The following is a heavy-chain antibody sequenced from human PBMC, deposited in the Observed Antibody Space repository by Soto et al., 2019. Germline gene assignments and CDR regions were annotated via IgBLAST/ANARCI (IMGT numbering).Heavy chain of an antibody. D-gene: IGHD2-2*01. CDR3: ARVESLCSNTSCYYNWFDP. CDR2: IYYSGST. V-gene: IGHV4-31*03. J-gene: IGHJ5*02. CDR1: GGSISSGGYY. Sequence: LSLTCTVSGGSISSGGYYWSWIRQHPGKGLEWIGYIYYSGSTYYNPSLKSRVTISVDTSKNQFSLKLSSVTAADTAVYYCARVESLCSNTSCYYNWFDPWGQGTLVTVSS.